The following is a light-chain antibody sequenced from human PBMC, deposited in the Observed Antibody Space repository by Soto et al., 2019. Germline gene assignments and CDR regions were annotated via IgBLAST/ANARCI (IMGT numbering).Light chain of an antibody. Sequence: DIQMTQSPSSLSASVGDRGTITCRASQGISNYLAWYQQKPGKVTKLLSYAASTLQSGVPSRFSGSGSGTDFTLTISSLQPEDVATYYCQKYNSAPPWRFGQGTKVEIK. CDR1: QGISNY. J-gene: IGKJ1*01. CDR3: QKYNSAPPWR. CDR2: AAS. V-gene: IGKV1-27*01.